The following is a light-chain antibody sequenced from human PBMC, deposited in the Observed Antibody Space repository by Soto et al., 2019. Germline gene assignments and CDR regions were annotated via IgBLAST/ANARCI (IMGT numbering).Light chain of an antibody. Sequence: QSVLTQPSSASGTPGQRVTFSCSGSSSNIGGNTVNWYQQLPGAAPKLLIYSNNQRPSGVPDRFSGSKSGTSASLAISGLQSEDEADYYCAAWDDSLNGVVFGGGTQLTVL. V-gene: IGLV1-44*01. J-gene: IGLJ3*02. CDR1: SSNIGGNT. CDR2: SNN. CDR3: AAWDDSLNGVV.